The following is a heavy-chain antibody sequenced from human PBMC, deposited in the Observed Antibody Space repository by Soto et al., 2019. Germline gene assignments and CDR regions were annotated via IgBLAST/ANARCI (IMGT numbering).Heavy chain of an antibody. J-gene: IGHJ2*01. CDR2: IYTSGST. CDR3: ASLRTTGTTPWYFDL. Sequence: QVQLQESGPGLVKPSETLSLTCTVSGGSISSYYWSWIRQPAGKGLEWIGRIYTSGSTNYNPSLKSRDTMSVDTSKNQFSLKLSSVTAADTAVYYCASLRTTGTTPWYFDLWGRGTLVTVSS. V-gene: IGHV4-4*07. D-gene: IGHD1-7*01. CDR1: GGSISSYY.